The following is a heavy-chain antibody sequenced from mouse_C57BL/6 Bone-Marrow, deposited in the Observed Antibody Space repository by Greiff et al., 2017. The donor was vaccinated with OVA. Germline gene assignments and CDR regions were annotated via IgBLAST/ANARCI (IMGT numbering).Heavy chain of an antibody. J-gene: IGHJ1*03. CDR2: IHPNSGST. V-gene: IGHV1-64*01. CDR1: GYTFTSYW. D-gene: IGHD2-5*01. CDR3: ARSLYSNYVYFDV. Sequence: VQLQQPGAELVKPGASVKLSCKASGYTFTSYWMHWVKQRPGQGLEWIGMIHPNSGSTNYNEKFKSKATLTVDKSSSKAYMQLSSLTSEDSAVYYCARSLYSNYVYFDVWGTGTTVTVSS.